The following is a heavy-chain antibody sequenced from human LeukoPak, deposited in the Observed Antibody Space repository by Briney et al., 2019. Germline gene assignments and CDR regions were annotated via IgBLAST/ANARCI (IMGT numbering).Heavy chain of an antibody. J-gene: IGHJ4*02. V-gene: IGHV3-74*01. CDR1: GFTFSSYG. D-gene: IGHD5-18*01. CDR2: INSDGSST. Sequence: GGSLRLSCAASGFTFSSYGMHWVRQAPGKGLVWVSRINSDGSSTSYADSVKGRFTISRDNAKNTLYLQMNSLRAEDTAVYYCARGSGYSYGAVGYWGQGTLVTVSS. CDR3: ARGSGYSYGAVGY.